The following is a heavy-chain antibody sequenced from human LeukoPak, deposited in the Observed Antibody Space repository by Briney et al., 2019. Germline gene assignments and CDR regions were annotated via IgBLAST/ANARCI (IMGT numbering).Heavy chain of an antibody. Sequence: PSETLSLTCTASGGSISSYYWSWIRQPPGKGLEWIGYIYYSGSTNYNPSLNSRVTISVDTSKNQFSLKLSSVTAADTAVYYCARSFHSSSWYFDYWGQGTLVTVSS. D-gene: IGHD6-13*01. CDR1: GGSISSYY. CDR3: ARSFHSSSWYFDY. V-gene: IGHV4-59*08. J-gene: IGHJ4*02. CDR2: IYYSGST.